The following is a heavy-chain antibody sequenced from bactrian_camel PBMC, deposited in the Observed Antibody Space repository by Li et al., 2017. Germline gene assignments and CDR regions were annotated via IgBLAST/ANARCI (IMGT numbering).Heavy chain of an antibody. CDR2: VFTGSGGT. J-gene: IGHJ4*01. CDR1: GGSSSNYC. V-gene: IGHV3S54*01. CDR3: GAEFSGGSILRGSALKGYEYNF. Sequence: HVQLVESGGDSVQAGGSLTLSCAASGGSSSNYCMAWFRQIPGQEREGVATVFTGSGGTYYTDSVKGRFTISKDNARRTLYLQMNALKAEDTAMYYCGAEFSGGSILRGSALKGYEYNFWGQGTQVTVS. D-gene: IGHD5*01.